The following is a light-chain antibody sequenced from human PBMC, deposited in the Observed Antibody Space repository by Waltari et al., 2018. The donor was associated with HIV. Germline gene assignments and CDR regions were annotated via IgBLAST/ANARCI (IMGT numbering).Light chain of an antibody. V-gene: IGKV3-15*01. J-gene: IGKJ2*01. CDR3: QQYNNWPPAYT. Sequence: EIVMTQPPATLSVSPEERSPLSCRASQSVDDHSTWYQHKPVQAPRLLIYGASTRATGIPARFSGSGSGTDFTLTINSLQSEDFAVYYCQQYNNWPPAYTFGQGTKLEIK. CDR2: GAS. CDR1: QSVDDH.